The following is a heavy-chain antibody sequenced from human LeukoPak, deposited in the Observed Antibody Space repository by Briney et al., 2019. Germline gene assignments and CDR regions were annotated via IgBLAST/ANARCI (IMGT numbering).Heavy chain of an antibody. D-gene: IGHD3-10*01. CDR2: INHSGST. Sequence: PSETLSLTCAVYGGSFSGYYWSWIRQPPGKGLEWIGEINHSGSTNYNPSLKSRVTISVDTSKNQFSLKLSSVTAADTAVYYCARKSYYYGRFDYWGQGTLVTVSS. V-gene: IGHV4-34*01. J-gene: IGHJ4*02. CDR1: GGSFSGYY. CDR3: ARKSYYYGRFDY.